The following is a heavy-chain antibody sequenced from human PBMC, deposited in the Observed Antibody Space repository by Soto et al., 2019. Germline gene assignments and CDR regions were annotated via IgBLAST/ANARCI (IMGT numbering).Heavy chain of an antibody. J-gene: IGHJ5*02. CDR3: ARGVRVFRLVRRFWFDP. CDR2: IYNSGIT. Sequence: SETLSLTCTFSGGSISSGDYSWSWVRQSPGKGLEWIGHIYNSGITYYNPSLKSRVVISIDTSRNQFSLRLNSLTAADRAVYFCARGVRVFRLVRRFWFDPWGQGTVVTVSS. CDR1: GGSISSGDYS. D-gene: IGHD3-9*01. V-gene: IGHV4-30-4*01.